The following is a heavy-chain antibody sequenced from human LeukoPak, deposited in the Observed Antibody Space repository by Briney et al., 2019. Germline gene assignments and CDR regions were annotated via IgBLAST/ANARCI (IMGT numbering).Heavy chain of an antibody. CDR3: ARDLRGYSFGCDY. J-gene: IGHJ4*02. CDR1: GFTFSDYY. V-gene: IGHV3-11*05. D-gene: IGHD5-18*01. Sequence: GGSLRLSCAASGFTFSDYYMSWIRQAPGKGLEWVSHISSSSSYTNYADSVKGRFTISRDNAKNSLYLQMNSLRADDTAIYYCARDLRGYSFGCDYWGQGTLVTVSS. CDR2: ISSSSSYT.